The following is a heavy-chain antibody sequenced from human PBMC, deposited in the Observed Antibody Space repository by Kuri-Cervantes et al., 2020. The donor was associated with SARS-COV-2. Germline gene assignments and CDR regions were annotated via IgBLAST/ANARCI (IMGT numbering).Heavy chain of an antibody. D-gene: IGHD1-1*01. CDR2: ISGSGDSV. CDR3: AKSEGTPGLKY. J-gene: IGHJ4*02. V-gene: IGHV3-23*01. Sequence: GESLKISCAASGFTFSSYAMTWVRQAPGKGLEWVSAISGSGDSVYFADSVKGRFTISRDNSKNTVFLQMDSLRAADTAVYYCAKSEGTPGLKYWGQGTLVPSPQ. CDR1: GFTFSSYA.